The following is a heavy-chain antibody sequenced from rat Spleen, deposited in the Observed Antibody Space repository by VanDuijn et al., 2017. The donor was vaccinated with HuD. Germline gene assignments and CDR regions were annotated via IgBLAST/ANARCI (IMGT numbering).Heavy chain of an antibody. CDR1: GFSLTSYH. D-gene: IGHD4-3*01. J-gene: IGHJ2*01. Sequence: QVQLKESGPGLVQPSQTLSLTCTVSGFSLTSYHVHWVRQPPGKGPEGVGVMWSDGDTSYNSDLKSRLSISRDTSKSQVFLKMNSLQTEDTATYYCARDRGGIIRGPFDYWGQGVMVTVSS. CDR2: MWSDGDT. CDR3: ARDRGGIIRGPFDY. V-gene: IGHV2-32*01.